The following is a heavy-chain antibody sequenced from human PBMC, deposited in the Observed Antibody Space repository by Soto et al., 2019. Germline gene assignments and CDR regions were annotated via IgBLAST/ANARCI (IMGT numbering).Heavy chain of an antibody. Sequence: SLRLSCAASGFTFSSYGMHWVRQAPGKGLEWVAVIWYDGSNKYYADSVKGRFTISRDNSKNTLYLQMNSLRAEDTAVYYCARAFGYSYGPFDYWGQGTLVTVSS. CDR2: IWYDGSNK. J-gene: IGHJ4*02. CDR1: GFTFSSYG. D-gene: IGHD5-18*01. CDR3: ARAFGYSYGPFDY. V-gene: IGHV3-33*01.